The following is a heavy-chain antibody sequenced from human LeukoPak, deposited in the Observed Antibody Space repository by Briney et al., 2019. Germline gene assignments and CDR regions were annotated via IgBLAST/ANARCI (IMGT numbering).Heavy chain of an antibody. CDR2: ISAYNGDT. J-gene: IGHJ5*02. Sequence: ASVKVSCKTSGYSFTTYGVTWVRQAPRQGLEWMGWISAYNGDTNYAQKFQGRFTMTTDTSTSTDYLELSSLRSEDTAVYYCARDNSVRDEAWWFNPWGQGTLVTVSS. V-gene: IGHV1-18*01. CDR3: ARDNSVRDEAWWFNP. CDR1: GYSFTTYG. D-gene: IGHD5-24*01.